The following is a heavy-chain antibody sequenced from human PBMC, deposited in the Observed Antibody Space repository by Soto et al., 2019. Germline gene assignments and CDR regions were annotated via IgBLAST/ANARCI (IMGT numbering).Heavy chain of an antibody. CDR2: IIPIFGTA. D-gene: IGHD4-17*01. V-gene: IGHV1-69*13. CDR1: GGTFSSYA. J-gene: IGHJ4*02. CDR3: ARVLTYGDYFYYFDY. Sequence: SVKVSCKTSGGTFSSYAISWVRQAPGQGLEWMGGIIPIFGTANYAQKFQGRVTITADESTSTAYMELSSLRSEDTAVYYCARVLTYGDYFYYFDYWGQGTLVTVSS.